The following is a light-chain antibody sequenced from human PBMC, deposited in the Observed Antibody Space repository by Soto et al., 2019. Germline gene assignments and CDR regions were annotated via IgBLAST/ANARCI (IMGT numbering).Light chain of an antibody. J-gene: IGKJ2*01. V-gene: IGKV3-15*01. CDR3: QQYHNWPPQYT. Sequence: EIVMTQSPASLSVSPGDGATLSCRASQTIASNLAWYQQKPGQGPRLLIHGASTRAADVPARFSGSGSGTDFALTISGLQSEDFAVYYCQQYHNWPPQYTFGQGTKLQIK. CDR2: GAS. CDR1: QTIASN.